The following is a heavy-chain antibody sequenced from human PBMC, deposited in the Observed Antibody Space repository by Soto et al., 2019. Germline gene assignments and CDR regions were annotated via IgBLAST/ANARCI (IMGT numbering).Heavy chain of an antibody. CDR1: GYTFTGYY. D-gene: IGHD6-19*01. J-gene: IGHJ4*02. V-gene: IGHV1-2*04. CDR2: INPNSGGT. Sequence: ASVKVSCKASGYTFTGYYMHWVRQAPGQGLEWMGWINPNSGGTNYAQKFQGWVTMTRDTSISTAYMELSRLRSDDTAVYYCAREAYSSRWYPLAYWGQGTLVTVSS. CDR3: AREAYSSRWYPLAY.